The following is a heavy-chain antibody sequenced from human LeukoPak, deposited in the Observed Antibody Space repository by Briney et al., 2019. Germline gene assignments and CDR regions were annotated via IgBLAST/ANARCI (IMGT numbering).Heavy chain of an antibody. CDR2: FYPGDSDT. Sequence: GESLKISCKGSGYRFTTYWSAWVRQMPGRGLEWMGIFYPGDSDTRYSPSFQGQVTISADKSITTAFLQWSTLKASDTAMYFCARGASGFGAYDWGQGTLVTVSS. CDR3: ARGASGFGAYD. CDR1: GYRFTTYW. V-gene: IGHV5-51*01. D-gene: IGHD5-12*01. J-gene: IGHJ4*02.